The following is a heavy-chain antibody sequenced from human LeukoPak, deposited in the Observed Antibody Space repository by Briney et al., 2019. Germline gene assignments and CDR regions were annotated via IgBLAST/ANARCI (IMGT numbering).Heavy chain of an antibody. CDR3: AKIYDSSGHFDY. CDR1: GFTFSSYG. D-gene: IGHD3-22*01. Sequence: PGGSLRLSCAASGFTFSSYGMHWVRQAPGKGLEWVVVIWYDGSNKYYADSVKGRFTISRDNSKNTLYLQMNSLRAEDTAVYYCAKIYDSSGHFDYWGQGALVTVSS. J-gene: IGHJ4*02. CDR2: IWYDGSNK. V-gene: IGHV3-33*06.